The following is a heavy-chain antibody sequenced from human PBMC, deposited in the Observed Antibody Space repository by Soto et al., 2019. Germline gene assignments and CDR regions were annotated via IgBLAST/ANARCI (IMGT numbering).Heavy chain of an antibody. CDR2: INPSGGST. CDR1: RYTFTSYY. Sequence: ASVKVSCKASRYTFTSYYMHWVRRAPGQGLEWMGIINPSGGSTSYAQKFQGRVTMTRDTSTSTVYMELSSLRSEDTAVYYCAHAASGYDLGDAFDIWGQGTMVTVSS. J-gene: IGHJ3*02. CDR3: AHAASGYDLGDAFDI. D-gene: IGHD5-12*01. V-gene: IGHV1-46*01.